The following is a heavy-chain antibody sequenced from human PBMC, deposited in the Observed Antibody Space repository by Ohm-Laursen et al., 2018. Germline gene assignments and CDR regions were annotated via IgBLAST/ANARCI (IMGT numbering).Heavy chain of an antibody. Sequence: SLRLSCSAPGFTFSSYGMSWVRQAPGKGLEWVSADSGSGDSTQHADSVKGRFTISRDNSKNTLYLQTNSLRAEDTAVYYCAKYGFFYGSYYWGQGTLVTVSS. J-gene: IGHJ4*02. CDR2: DSGSGDST. CDR3: AKYGFFYGSYY. CDR1: GFTFSSYG. V-gene: IGHV3-23*01. D-gene: IGHD6-6*01.